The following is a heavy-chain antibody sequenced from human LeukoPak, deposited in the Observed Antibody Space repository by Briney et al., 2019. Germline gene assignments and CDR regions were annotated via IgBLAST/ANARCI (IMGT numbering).Heavy chain of an antibody. D-gene: IGHD6-19*01. Sequence: QSGGSLRLSCAASGFTFSSYAMHWVRQAPGKGLEWVAIISYDGNSKYFADSVKGRFTISRDNSKNTLYLQINSLRAEDTAVYYCARRSGIAVAGAFDYWGQGTLVTVSS. CDR2: ISYDGNSK. V-gene: IGHV3-30*04. J-gene: IGHJ4*02. CDR1: GFTFSSYA. CDR3: ARRSGIAVAGAFDY.